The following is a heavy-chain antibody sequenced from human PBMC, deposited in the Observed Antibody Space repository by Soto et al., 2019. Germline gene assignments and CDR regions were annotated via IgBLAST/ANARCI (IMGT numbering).Heavy chain of an antibody. D-gene: IGHD6-13*01. J-gene: IGHJ6*02. CDR2: ISSSSSYI. CDR3: ARLRGSSWYANYYYGMDV. Sequence: GGSLRLSCAASGFTFSSYSMNWVRQAPGKGLEWVSSISSSSSYIYYADSVKGRFTISRDNAKNSLYLQMNSLRAEDTAVYYCARLRGSSWYANYYYGMDVWGQGTTVTVPS. V-gene: IGHV3-21*01. CDR1: GFTFSSYS.